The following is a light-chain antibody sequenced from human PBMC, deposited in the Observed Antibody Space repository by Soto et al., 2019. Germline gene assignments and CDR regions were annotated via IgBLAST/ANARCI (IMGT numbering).Light chain of an antibody. CDR1: QSVSSSY. Sequence: EIVLTQSPGTLSLSPGERATLSCRASQSVSSSYLAWYQQKHGQAPRLLIYRASSRATGIPDRFSGSGSGTDFTLTISRLEPEDFAVYYCQQYGSSRAFGQGTKVEIK. V-gene: IGKV3-20*01. J-gene: IGKJ1*01. CDR3: QQYGSSRA. CDR2: RAS.